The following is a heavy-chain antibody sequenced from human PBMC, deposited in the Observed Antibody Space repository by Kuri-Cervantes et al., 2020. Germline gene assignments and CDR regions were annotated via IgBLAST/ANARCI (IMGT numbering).Heavy chain of an antibody. J-gene: IGHJ4*02. V-gene: IGHV3-30-3*01. D-gene: IGHD3-10*01. CDR1: GFTFSSYA. Sequence: GESLKISCAASGFTFSSYAMHWVRQAPGKGLEWVAVISYDGSNKYYADSVKGRFTISRDNSKNTLYLQMNSLRAEDTAVYYCARGENYYGSGDWGQGTLVTVSS. CDR2: ISYDGSNK. CDR3: ARGENYYGSGD.